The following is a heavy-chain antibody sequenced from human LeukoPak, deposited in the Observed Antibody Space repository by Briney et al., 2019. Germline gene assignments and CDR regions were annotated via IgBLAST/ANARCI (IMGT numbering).Heavy chain of an antibody. CDR3: ARTRSITMIVVPTPYYFDY. CDR2: INQDGSEK. CDR1: GFTFSSYW. J-gene: IGHJ4*02. Sequence: GGSLRLSCAASGFTFSSYWMTWVRQAPGKGLEWVANINQDGSEKYYVVSVKGRFTISRDNAKNSLYLQMSSLRAEDTAVYYCARTRSITMIVVPTPYYFDYWGQGTLVTVSS. D-gene: IGHD3-22*01. V-gene: IGHV3-7*01.